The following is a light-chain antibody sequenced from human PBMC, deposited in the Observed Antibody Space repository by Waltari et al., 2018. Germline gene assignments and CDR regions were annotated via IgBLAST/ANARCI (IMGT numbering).Light chain of an antibody. V-gene: IGLV2-8*01. CDR2: EVS. CDR3: GSYAGTQKF. Sequence: QSALTQPPSASGSPGQSVTISCTGTSSDIGGHNYVSWYQQYPGKAPKLMIYEVSQRPSGVPGRFSGSKSGNTASLTVSGLQAEDEAYYYCGSYAGTQKFFGGGTKLTVL. CDR1: SSDIGGHNY. J-gene: IGLJ2*01.